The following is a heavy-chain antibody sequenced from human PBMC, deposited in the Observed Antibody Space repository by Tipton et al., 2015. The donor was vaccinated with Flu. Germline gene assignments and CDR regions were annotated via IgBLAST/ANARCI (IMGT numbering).Heavy chain of an antibody. V-gene: IGHV4-30-4*01. CDR2: IYYSGST. Sequence: LSCTVSGGSFKSGDYYWSWIRQSPGEGLEWMGYIYYSGSTHYNPSLKSRLTISEEASKNQFSLQLRSVTAADTAVYYCARSRERGRYYFDYWGQGTLVTVTS. CDR3: ARSRERGRYYFDY. D-gene: IGHD1-26*01. CDR1: GGSFKSGDYY. J-gene: IGHJ4*02.